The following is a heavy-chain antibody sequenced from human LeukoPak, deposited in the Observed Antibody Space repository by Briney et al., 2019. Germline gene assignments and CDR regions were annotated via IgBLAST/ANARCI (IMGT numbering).Heavy chain of an antibody. CDR3: AKRSGSIGYNLGY. D-gene: IGHD3-22*01. CDR2: ITGSGGGT. V-gene: IGHV3-23*01. CDR1: GFTFSNYA. J-gene: IGHJ4*02. Sequence: PGGCLRLSCAASGFTFSNYAMNWVRQAAGKGLEWVSAITGSGGGTSYADSVKGRFTISRDNSKNTLYLQMNSLRAEDTAVYYCAKRSGSIGYNLGYWGQGALVTVSS.